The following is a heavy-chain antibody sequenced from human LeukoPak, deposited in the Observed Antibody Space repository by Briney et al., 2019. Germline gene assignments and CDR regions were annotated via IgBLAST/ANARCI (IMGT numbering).Heavy chain of an antibody. CDR3: ARRDYYYMDV. V-gene: IGHV4-4*09. J-gene: IGHJ6*03. Sequence: PSETLSLTCTVSGGSISSFYWSWIRQPPGKGLEWIGYIYTTGSTNYNPSLKSRVTISVDTSKNQFSLKLSSVTAADTAVYYCARRDYYYMDVWGKGTTVTVSS. CDR2: IYTTGST. CDR1: GGSISSFY.